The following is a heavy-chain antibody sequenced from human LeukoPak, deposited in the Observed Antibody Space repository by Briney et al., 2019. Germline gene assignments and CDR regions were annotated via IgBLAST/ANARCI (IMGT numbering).Heavy chain of an antibody. CDR2: FSHSGST. CDR1: GGSINSGGYY. Sequence: SETLSLTCTVSGGSINSGGYYWTWIRQPPGEGLEWIAYFSHSGSTFYNPSLKSRVTISLDTSKNQFSLNLRSVTAADTAVYYCAGQNIPTPHDYWGQGTQVTVSS. V-gene: IGHV4-30-2*01. D-gene: IGHD2-2*02. CDR3: AGQNIPTPHDY. J-gene: IGHJ4*02.